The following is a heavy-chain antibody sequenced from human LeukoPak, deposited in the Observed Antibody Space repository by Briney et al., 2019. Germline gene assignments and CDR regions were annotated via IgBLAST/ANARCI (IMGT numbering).Heavy chain of an antibody. J-gene: IGHJ4*02. CDR3: ASTSGWYEPIDY. CDR2: IWYDGSNK. Sequence: GSLLLSCASSGFTFSSYGMQGVRQAPGKRVEGVAVIWYDGSNKYYADSVKGRFTISRDNSKNTLYLQMNSLRAEDTAVYYCASTSGWYEPIDYWGQGTLVTVSS. D-gene: IGHD6-19*01. CDR1: GFTFSSYG. V-gene: IGHV3-33*01.